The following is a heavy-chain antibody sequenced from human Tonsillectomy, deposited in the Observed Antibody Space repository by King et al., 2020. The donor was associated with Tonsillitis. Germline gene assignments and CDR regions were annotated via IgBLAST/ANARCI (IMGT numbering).Heavy chain of an antibody. CDR2: INAGTGMT. Sequence: QLVQSGAEVKKPGASVKVSCKASGYTFVDYAIHWVRQAPGQGLEWMGWINAGTGMTKYSQKFQDRVTITGDASARTAYMELSSLNSEDTAAYYCARSVVRTVFGEQNAYNWFDPWGQGTLVTVSS. J-gene: IGHJ5*02. V-gene: IGHV1-3*01. CDR1: GYTFVDYA. CDR3: ARSVVRTVFGEQNAYNWFDP. D-gene: IGHD3-3*01.